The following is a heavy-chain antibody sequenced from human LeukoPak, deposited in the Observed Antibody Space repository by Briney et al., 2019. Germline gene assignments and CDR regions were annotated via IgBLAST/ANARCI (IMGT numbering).Heavy chain of an antibody. V-gene: IGHV1-69*13. CDR3: ASAAGDYRNYYYGMDV. Sequence: SVKVSCKASGGTFSSYAISWVRQAPGQGLEWMGGIIPIFGTANYAQKFQGRVTITADESTSTAYMELSSLRSEDTAVYYCASAAGDYRNYYYGMDVWGQGTTVTVSS. J-gene: IGHJ6*02. CDR2: IIPIFGTA. CDR1: GGTFSSYA. D-gene: IGHD4-17*01.